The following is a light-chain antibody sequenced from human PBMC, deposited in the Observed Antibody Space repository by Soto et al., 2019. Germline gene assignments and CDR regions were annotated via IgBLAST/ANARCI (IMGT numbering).Light chain of an antibody. CDR1: SSDIGAYNY. CDR2: DVS. J-gene: IGLJ1*01. Sequence: QSALTQPASVSGSPGQSITISCAGTSSDIGAYNYVSWYQQHPCKAPKLMIYDVSNRPSGISNRFSGSKSGNTASLTISGRQVEDEADYYCISLTSSPSYVFGTGTKLTVL. V-gene: IGLV2-14*03. CDR3: ISLTSSPSYV.